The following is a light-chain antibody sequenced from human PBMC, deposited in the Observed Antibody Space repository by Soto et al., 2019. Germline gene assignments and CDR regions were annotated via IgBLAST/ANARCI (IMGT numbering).Light chain of an antibody. CDR1: QSVSSY. J-gene: IGKJ5*01. V-gene: IGKV3-11*01. CDR2: DAS. Sequence: EIVLTQSPATLSLSPGEKATLSCRASQSVSSYLAWYQQKPGQAPRHLIYDASNRTTDIPARFSGSGSGTDVTLTISSLEPEDFAVYYGQQRSNWPITFGQGTRLEIK. CDR3: QQRSNWPIT.